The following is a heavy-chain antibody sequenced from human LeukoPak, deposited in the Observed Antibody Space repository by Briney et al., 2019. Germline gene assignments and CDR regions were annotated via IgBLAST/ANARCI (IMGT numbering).Heavy chain of an antibody. V-gene: IGHV4-59*01. D-gene: IGHD1-26*01. CDR1: GGSISSYY. J-gene: IGHJ6*02. Sequence: PSETLSLTCTVSGGSISSYYWSWIRQPPGKGLEWIGYIYYSGGTNYNPSLKSRVTISVDTSKNQFSLKLSSVTAADTAVYYCARDTELPAGYYYGMDVWGQGTTVTVSS. CDR2: IYYSGGT. CDR3: ARDTELPAGYYYGMDV.